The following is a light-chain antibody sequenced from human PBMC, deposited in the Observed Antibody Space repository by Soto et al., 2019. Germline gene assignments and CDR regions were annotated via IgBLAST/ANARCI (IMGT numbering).Light chain of an antibody. CDR1: QGVRSW. CDR2: AAS. Sequence: DIQMTQSPSSVSASVGDRVTITCRASQGVRSWLAWYQQKPGKAPNLLIYAASSLQSGVPSRFSGSGSGTDFTLTISSLQPEDVATYYCQQANSFPWTFGQGTKVEIK. J-gene: IGKJ1*01. CDR3: QQANSFPWT. V-gene: IGKV1-12*01.